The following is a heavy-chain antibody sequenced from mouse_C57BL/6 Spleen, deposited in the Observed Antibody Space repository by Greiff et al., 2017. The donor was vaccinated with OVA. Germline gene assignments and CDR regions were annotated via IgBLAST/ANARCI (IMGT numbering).Heavy chain of an antibody. J-gene: IGHJ1*03. V-gene: IGHV1-50*01. CDR1: GYTFTSYW. CDR2: IDPSDSYT. D-gene: IGHD1-1*01. Sequence: QVQLKESGAELVKPGASVKLSCKASGYTFTSYWMQWVKQRPGQGLEWIGEIDPSDSYTNYNQKFKGKATLTVDTSSNTAYMQLSSLTSEDSAVYYCAPYYYGSSGYFDVWGTGTTVTVSS. CDR3: APYYYGSSGYFDV.